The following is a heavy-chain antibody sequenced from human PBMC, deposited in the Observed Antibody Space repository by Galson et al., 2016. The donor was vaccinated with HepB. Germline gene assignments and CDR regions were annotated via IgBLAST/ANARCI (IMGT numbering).Heavy chain of an antibody. V-gene: IGHV3-23*01. CDR3: ARERTKLEFDP. Sequence: SLRLSCAASGFTFSSYAMTWVRQAPGKGLEWVSAIGGSGGSTYYADSVKGRFTISRDNSKNTLYLQMKSLRAEDTAIYYCARERTKLEFDPWRQGTLVTVSS. CDR2: IGGSGGST. CDR1: GFTFSSYA. D-gene: IGHD1-1*01. J-gene: IGHJ5*02.